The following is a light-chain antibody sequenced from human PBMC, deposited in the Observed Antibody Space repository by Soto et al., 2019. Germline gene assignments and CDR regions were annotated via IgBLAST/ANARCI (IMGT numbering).Light chain of an antibody. CDR1: QSVSSSH. Sequence: EVVLTQSPGTLSLSPGERATLSCRASQSVSSSHLAWYQQKPGQAPRLLIYGASDRATDIPDRFSGSGSGTDFTLTISRLEPEDFAVYYCPQYGTSPPKYTFGQGTKLEIK. V-gene: IGKV3-20*01. CDR3: PQYGTSPPKYT. J-gene: IGKJ2*01. CDR2: GAS.